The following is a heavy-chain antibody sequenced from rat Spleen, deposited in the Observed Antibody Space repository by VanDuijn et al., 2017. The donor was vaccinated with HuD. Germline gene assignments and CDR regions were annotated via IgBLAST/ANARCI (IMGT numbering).Heavy chain of an antibody. V-gene: IGHV2-41*01. Sequence: QVQLKESGPGLVQPSQTLSLTCTVAGFSLTSYNVHWVRQPPGKGLEWMGVIWNTGGTRYNSVLKSRLSISRDTSKSQVFLKINSLQTEDTAIYFCTRDHSYWGNYYPGGFAYWGQGTLVTDSS. CDR2: IWNTGGT. J-gene: IGHJ3*01. CDR3: TRDHSYWGNYYPGGFAY. CDR1: GFSLTSYN. D-gene: IGHD1-12*02.